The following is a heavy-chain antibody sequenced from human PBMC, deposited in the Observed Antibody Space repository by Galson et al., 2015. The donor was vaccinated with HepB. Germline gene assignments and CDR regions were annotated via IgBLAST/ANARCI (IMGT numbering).Heavy chain of an antibody. D-gene: IGHD2-21*02. V-gene: IGHV3-9*01. CDR2: ISWNSGSI. CDR3: AKTPVSKDYCGGDCYSQGPLDI. J-gene: IGHJ3*02. Sequence: SLRLSCAASGFTFDDYARHWVRQAPGKGLEWVSGISWNSGSIAYADSVQGRFTISRDNAKNSLYLQMNSLRAEDTALYYCAKTPVSKDYCGGDCYSQGPLDIWGQGTMVTVSS. CDR1: GFTFDDYA.